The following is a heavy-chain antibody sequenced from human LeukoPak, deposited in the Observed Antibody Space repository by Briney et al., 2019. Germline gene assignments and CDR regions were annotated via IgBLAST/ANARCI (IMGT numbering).Heavy chain of an antibody. CDR1: SGSISSSSYY. CDR2: IYYSGNT. CDR3: ARTHYDILTGYPPRWFDP. Sequence: SETLSLTCTVSSGSISSSSYYWGWIRQPPGKGLEWIGSIYYSGNTYYNPSLKSRVTISVDTSKNQFSLKLSSVTAADTAVYYCARTHYDILTGYPPRWFDPWGQGTLVTASS. D-gene: IGHD3-9*01. V-gene: IGHV4-39*01. J-gene: IGHJ5*02.